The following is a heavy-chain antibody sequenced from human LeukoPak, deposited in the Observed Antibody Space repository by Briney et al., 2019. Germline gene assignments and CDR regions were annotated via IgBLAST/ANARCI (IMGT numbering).Heavy chain of an antibody. J-gene: IGHJ4*02. V-gene: IGHV3-30*02. D-gene: IGHD3-22*01. CDR2: IRYDGSNK. CDR3: ARGDDSSGYYYYGFDY. CDR1: GFTFSSYG. Sequence: GGSLRLSCAASGFTFSSYGMHWVRQAPGKGLEWVAFIRYDGSNKYYADSVKGRFTISRDNSKNTLYLQMNSLRAEDTAVYYCARGDDSSGYYYYGFDYWGQGTLVTVSS.